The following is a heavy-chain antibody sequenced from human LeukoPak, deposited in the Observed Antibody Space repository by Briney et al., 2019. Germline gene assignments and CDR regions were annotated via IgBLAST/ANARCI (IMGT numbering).Heavy chain of an antibody. CDR2: ISSSSSYI. CDR3: ARDNVNQFDY. V-gene: IGHV3-21*01. D-gene: IGHD2-8*01. J-gene: IGHJ4*02. CDR1: GFTFDDYA. Sequence: PGGSLRLSCAASGFTFDDYAMHWVRQAPGKGLEWVSGISSSSSYIYYADSVKGRFTISRDNAKNSLYLQMNSLRAEDTAVYYCARDNVNQFDYWGQGTLVTVSS.